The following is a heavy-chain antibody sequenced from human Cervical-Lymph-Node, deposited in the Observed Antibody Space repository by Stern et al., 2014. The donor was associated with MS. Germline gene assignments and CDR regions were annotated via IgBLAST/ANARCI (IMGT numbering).Heavy chain of an antibody. J-gene: IGHJ4*02. D-gene: IGHD6-19*01. CDR2: IIAGSGDT. CDR1: GYTFTSFA. V-gene: IGHV1-3*01. CDR3: TRAFYGSQFGY. Sequence: VQLVQSGAEVKKPGASVKVACEASGYTFTSFAIHWVRQVPGQRLEWLGWIIAGSGDTKYSQKFQDRVTITRDTSANTAYMEMSSLRSEDTAVYYCTRAFYGSQFGYWGQGTLVIVSS.